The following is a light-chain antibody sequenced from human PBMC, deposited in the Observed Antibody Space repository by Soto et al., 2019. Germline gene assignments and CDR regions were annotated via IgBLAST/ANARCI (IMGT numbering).Light chain of an antibody. Sequence: DIVMTQSPDSLAVSLGERAAINCKSSQSVLYSSNNKNYLAWYQQKSGQPPKLLIYWASIRESGVPDRFSGRGSGTDFTLTISSLQAEDVAVYFCYQYYNTPWTFGQGTKVEIK. CDR2: WAS. V-gene: IGKV4-1*01. J-gene: IGKJ1*01. CDR3: YQYYNTPWT. CDR1: QSVLYSSNNKNY.